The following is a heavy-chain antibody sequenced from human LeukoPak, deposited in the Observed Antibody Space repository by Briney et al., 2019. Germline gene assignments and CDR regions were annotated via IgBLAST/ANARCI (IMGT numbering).Heavy chain of an antibody. D-gene: IGHD6-13*01. V-gene: IGHV3-7*04. Sequence: GGSLRLSCAASGFTFSTYWMSWVRQAPGKGLEWVADIKQDGSEKYYVDSVKGRFTISRDNAKSSLYLQMNSLRAEDTAVYYCARGAHYSSTWYYFDYWGLGTLVSVSS. CDR2: IKQDGSEK. CDR3: ARGAHYSSTWYYFDY. CDR1: GFTFSTYW. J-gene: IGHJ4*02.